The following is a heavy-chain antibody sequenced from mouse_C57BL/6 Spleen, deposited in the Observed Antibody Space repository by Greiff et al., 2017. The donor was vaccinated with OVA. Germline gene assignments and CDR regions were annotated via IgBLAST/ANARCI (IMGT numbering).Heavy chain of an antibody. Sequence: QVQLQQSGAELVRPGASVKLSCKASGYTFTDYYINWVQQRPGKGLEWIARIYPGSGNTYYNEKFKGQATLTAEKSYSTAYMQLSSLTSEDSAVYFCARDGKTLYAMDYWGQGTSVTVSS. V-gene: IGHV1-76*01. CDR3: ARDGKTLYAMDY. CDR2: IYPGSGNT. CDR1: GYTFTDYY. D-gene: IGHD2-1*01. J-gene: IGHJ4*01.